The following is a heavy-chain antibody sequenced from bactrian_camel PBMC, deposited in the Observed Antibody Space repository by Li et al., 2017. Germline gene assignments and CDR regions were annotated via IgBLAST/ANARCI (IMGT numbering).Heavy chain of an antibody. J-gene: IGHJ4*01. V-gene: IGHV3S6*01. CDR2: LAINGGT. CDR3: AADQYAFGLGNAYRY. Sequence: HVQLVESGGGSVLPGGSLRLSCTVSEYPSRRFCLAWFRQAPGKEREGVAYLAINGGTDYTYAVAGRFTISKDNAKDTLYLQMDSLKPEDSAMNYCAADQYAFGLGNAYRYWGQGTQVTVS. CDR1: EYPSRRFC. D-gene: IGHD5*01.